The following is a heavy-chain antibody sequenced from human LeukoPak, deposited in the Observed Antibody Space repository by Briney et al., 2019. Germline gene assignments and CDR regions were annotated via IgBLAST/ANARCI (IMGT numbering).Heavy chain of an antibody. Sequence: PSETLSLTCTVSGGSISSSSYYWGWIRQPPGKGLEWIGSIYYSGSTYYNPSLKSRVTISVDTSKNQFSLKLSSVTAADTAVYYCARPAFTNWPDAFDIWGQGTMVTVSS. V-gene: IGHV4-39*01. CDR1: GGSISSSSYY. CDR2: IYYSGST. J-gene: IGHJ3*02. CDR3: ARPAFTNWPDAFDI. D-gene: IGHD3-3*01.